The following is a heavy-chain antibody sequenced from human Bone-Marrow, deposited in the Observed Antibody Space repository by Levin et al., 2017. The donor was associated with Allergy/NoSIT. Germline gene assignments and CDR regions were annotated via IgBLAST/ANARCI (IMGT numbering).Heavy chain of an antibody. Sequence: TLSLTCSVSDDSINTDISWGWIRQSPGKGLEWIGSVYHRVSTYYNPSFRGRVTISLDTSRTHFSLRLGSVTAADTAVYYCATLPGNTAATTSPYWYFDLWGRGTLVTVSS. D-gene: IGHD4-11*01. V-gene: IGHV4-38-2*02. J-gene: IGHJ2*01. CDR2: VYHRVST. CDR3: ATLPGNTAATTSPYWYFDL. CDR1: DDSINTDIS.